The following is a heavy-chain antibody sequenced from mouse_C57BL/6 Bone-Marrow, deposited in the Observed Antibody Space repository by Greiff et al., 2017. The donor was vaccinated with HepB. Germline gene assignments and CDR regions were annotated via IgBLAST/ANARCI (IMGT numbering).Heavy chain of an antibody. D-gene: IGHD2-1*01. CDR3: AKLSTMGPRYAMDY. J-gene: IGHJ4*01. CDR1: GFTFSDYY. Sequence: EVQRVESGGGLVQPGGSLKLSCAASGFTFSDYYMYWVRQTPEKRLEWVAYISNGGGSTYYPDTVKGRFTISRDNAKNTLYLQMSRLKSEDTAMYYCAKLSTMGPRYAMDYWGQGTSVTVSS. CDR2: ISNGGGST. V-gene: IGHV5-12*01.